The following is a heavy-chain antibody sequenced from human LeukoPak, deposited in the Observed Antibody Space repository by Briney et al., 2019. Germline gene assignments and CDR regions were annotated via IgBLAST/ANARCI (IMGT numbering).Heavy chain of an antibody. CDR1: GYSISSGYY. V-gene: IGHV4-38-2*01. J-gene: IGHJ4*02. D-gene: IGHD4-11*01. CDR3: ARHVLGATVTTFDY. Sequence: SETLSLTCAVSGYSISSGYYWGWIRQPPGKGLEWIGSIYHSGSTCYNPSLKSRVTISVDASKNQFSLKLSSVTAADTAVYYCARHVLGATVTTFDYWGQGTLVTVSS. CDR2: IYHSGST.